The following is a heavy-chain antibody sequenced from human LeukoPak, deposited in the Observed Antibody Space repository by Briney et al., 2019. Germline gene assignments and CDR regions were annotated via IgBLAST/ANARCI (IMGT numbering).Heavy chain of an antibody. Sequence: SETLSLTCAVSGYSISSGYYWGWIRQPPGKGLEWIGSIYHSGSTYYNPSLKSRVTISVDTSKNQFSLKLSSVTAAATAVYYCARDQSAYSSGWYSNFDYWGQGTLVTVSS. J-gene: IGHJ4*02. CDR3: ARDQSAYSSGWYSNFDY. CDR2: IYHSGST. D-gene: IGHD6-19*01. CDR1: GYSISSGYY. V-gene: IGHV4-38-2*02.